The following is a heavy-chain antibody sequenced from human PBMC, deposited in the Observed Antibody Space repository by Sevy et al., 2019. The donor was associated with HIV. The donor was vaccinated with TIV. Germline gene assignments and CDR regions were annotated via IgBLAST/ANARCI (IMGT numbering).Heavy chain of an antibody. D-gene: IGHD3-22*01. CDR1: GYTLNELS. CDR3: ATAREYYYESSGYFDY. CDR2: FDPEDGET. V-gene: IGHV1-24*01. J-gene: IGHJ4*02. Sequence: ASVKVSCKVSGYTLNELSMHWVRQAPGKGLEWMGRFDPEDGETIYEQKFQGRVTMTEDTSTDTAYMELSSLRSEDTAVYYCATAREYYYESSGYFDYWGQGTLVTVSS.